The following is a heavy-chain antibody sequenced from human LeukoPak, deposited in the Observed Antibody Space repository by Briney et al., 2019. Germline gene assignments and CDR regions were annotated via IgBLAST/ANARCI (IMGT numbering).Heavy chain of an antibody. D-gene: IGHD5-24*01. Sequence: SETLSLTCTVSGGSISTYYWSWIRQSPGKGLEWIGSVYYSGRTNYNPSLKSRVSISVDTSKNQFSLELSSVTAADTAVYYCAVNSTRHTFDIWGQGTVVTVSS. CDR3: AVNSTRHTFDI. CDR2: VYYSGRT. J-gene: IGHJ3*02. V-gene: IGHV4-59*08. CDR1: GGSISTYY.